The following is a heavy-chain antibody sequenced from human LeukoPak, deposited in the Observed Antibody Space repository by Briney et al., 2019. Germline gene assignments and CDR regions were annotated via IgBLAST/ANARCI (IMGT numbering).Heavy chain of an antibody. J-gene: IGHJ4*02. CDR1: GFTFSSYG. Sequence: GGTLRLSCAASGFTFSSYGMSWVRQAPGKGLEWVSGISGSGGSTYYADSVKGRFTISRDNSKNTLYLQMNSLRAEDTAVYYCAKDRVGGGDCPDYWGQGTLVTVSS. CDR2: ISGSGGST. D-gene: IGHD2-21*02. V-gene: IGHV3-23*01. CDR3: AKDRVGGGDCPDY.